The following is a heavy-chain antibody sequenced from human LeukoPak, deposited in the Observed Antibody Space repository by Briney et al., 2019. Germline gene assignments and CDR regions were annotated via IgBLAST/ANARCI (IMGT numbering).Heavy chain of an antibody. Sequence: GASVKVSCKASGYTFTSYGISWVRQAPGQGLEWMGWISAYNGNTNYAQKLQGRVTMTTDTSTSTAYMELRSLRSDDTAVHYCARVGIPTYYYDSSGSQIDYWGQGTLVTVSS. V-gene: IGHV1-18*01. CDR1: GYTFTSYG. CDR2: ISAYNGNT. J-gene: IGHJ4*02. D-gene: IGHD3-22*01. CDR3: ARVGIPTYYYDSSGSQIDY.